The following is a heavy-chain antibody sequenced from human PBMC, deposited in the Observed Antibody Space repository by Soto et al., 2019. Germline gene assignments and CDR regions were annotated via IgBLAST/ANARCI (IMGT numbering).Heavy chain of an antibody. CDR1: GGSISSGGYS. Sequence: SETLSLTCAVSGGSISSGGYSWSWIRQPPGKGLEWIGYIYHSGSTYYNPSLKSRVTISVDRSKNQFSLKLSSVTAADTAVYYCAREYSGSYYREYYFDYWGQGTLVTVSS. CDR2: IYHSGST. J-gene: IGHJ4*02. CDR3: AREYSGSYYREYYFDY. D-gene: IGHD1-26*01. V-gene: IGHV4-30-2*01.